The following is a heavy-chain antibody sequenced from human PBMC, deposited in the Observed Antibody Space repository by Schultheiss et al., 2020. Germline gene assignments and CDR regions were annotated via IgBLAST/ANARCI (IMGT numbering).Heavy chain of an antibody. CDR1: GGSISSGAYY. CDR3: ARTYYYDSSGLWGAFDI. V-gene: IGHV4-61*02. D-gene: IGHD3-22*01. J-gene: IGHJ3*02. CDR2: IYNSGST. Sequence: SETLSLTCTVSGGSISSGAYYWSWIRQPAGKGLEWIGFIYNSGSTNYNPSLKSRVTISVDTSKNQFSLKLSSVTAADTAVYYCARTYYYDSSGLWGAFDIWGQGTMVTVS.